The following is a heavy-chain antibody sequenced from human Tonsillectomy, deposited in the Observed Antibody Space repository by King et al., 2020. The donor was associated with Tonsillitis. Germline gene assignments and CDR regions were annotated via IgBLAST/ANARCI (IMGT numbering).Heavy chain of an antibody. CDR2: IFYIWIT. J-gene: IGHJ4*02. V-gene: IGHV4-59*01. D-gene: IGHD3-22*01. CDR1: GVSISIYY. Sequence: VQLQESGPGLVKPSETLSLTCTVSGVSISIYYWSWIRQPPGTGLDGVWYIFYIWITNYNPALKSPVTISIETSKNQFSLKPSSVTAADTAVYYCARLYYDSAYYFDYWGQGTLVTVSS. CDR3: ARLYYDSAYYFDY.